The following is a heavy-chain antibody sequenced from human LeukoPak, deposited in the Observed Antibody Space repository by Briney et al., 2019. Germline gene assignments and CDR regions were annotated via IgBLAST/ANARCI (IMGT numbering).Heavy chain of an antibody. D-gene: IGHD2-2*01. J-gene: IGHJ4*02. CDR1: GFTFNIYW. CDR3: AKGSRGSCSRTYCYPFDY. Sequence: PGGSLRLSCAASGFTFNIYWMNWVRQAPGKGLEWVSAISGSDAGTYYADSVKGRFTISRDNSKNTLYLQMNRLRAEDTAVYYCAKGSRGSCSRTYCYPFDYWGQGTLVTVSS. CDR2: ISGSDAGT. V-gene: IGHV3-23*01.